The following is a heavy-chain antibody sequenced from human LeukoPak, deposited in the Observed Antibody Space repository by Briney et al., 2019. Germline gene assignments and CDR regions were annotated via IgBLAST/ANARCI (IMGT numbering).Heavy chain of an antibody. J-gene: IGHJ6*02. CDR1: GFTFSSFA. Sequence: GGSLRLSCAASGFTFSSFAMHWVRQAPGKGLEWVAVISYDGGNKYYADSVRGRFTISTDNSKNTLYLQMNSLRAEDTAVYYCARDLVPDVWGQGTTVTVSS. V-gene: IGHV3-30-3*01. CDR2: ISYDGGNK. CDR3: ARDLVPDV. D-gene: IGHD2-8*02.